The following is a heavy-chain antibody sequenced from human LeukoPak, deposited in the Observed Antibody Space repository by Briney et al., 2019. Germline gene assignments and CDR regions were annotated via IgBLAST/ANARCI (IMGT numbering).Heavy chain of an antibody. CDR2: IYSSGST. CDR1: GFTVNSNY. V-gene: IGHV3-53*01. J-gene: IGHJ4*02. Sequence: SGGSLRLSCAASGFTVNSNYMSWVRQAPGKGLEWVSVIYSSGSTYYADSVKGRFTISRDNSKNTLYLQMNSLRAEDTAVYYCARGRWQQLVSGWGQGTLVTVSS. CDR3: ARGRWQQLVSG. D-gene: IGHD6-13*01.